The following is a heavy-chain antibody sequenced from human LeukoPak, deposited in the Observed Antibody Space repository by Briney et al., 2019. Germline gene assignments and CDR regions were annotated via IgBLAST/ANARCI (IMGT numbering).Heavy chain of an antibody. V-gene: IGHV4-39*07. Sequence: SETLSLTCTVSGGSISSSYYYWGWIRQPPDKGLEWIGSISYSGSTYYNPSLKSRVTISVDTSKNQFSLKLGSVTAADTAVYYCARGRPYYDILTGVYYFDYWGQGTLVTVSS. D-gene: IGHD3-9*01. J-gene: IGHJ4*02. CDR2: ISYSGST. CDR3: ARGRPYYDILTGVYYFDY. CDR1: GGSISSSYYY.